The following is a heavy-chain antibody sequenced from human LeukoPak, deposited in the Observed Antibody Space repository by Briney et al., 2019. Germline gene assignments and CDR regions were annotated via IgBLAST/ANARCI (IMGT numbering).Heavy chain of an antibody. CDR2: IYYSGSI. J-gene: IGHJ6*02. CDR3: ARWSPFYYGMDV. V-gene: IGHV4-59*08. Sequence: GSLRLSCAASGFTFSSYAMSWIRQPPGKGLEWIGYIYYSGSINYNPSLKSRVTISVDTSKNQFSLKLSSVTAADTAVYYCARWSPFYYGMDVWGQGTTVTVSS. CDR1: GFTFSSYA.